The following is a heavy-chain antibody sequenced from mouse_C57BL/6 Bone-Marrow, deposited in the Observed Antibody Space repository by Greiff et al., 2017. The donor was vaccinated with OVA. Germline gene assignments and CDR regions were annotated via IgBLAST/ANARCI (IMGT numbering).Heavy chain of an antibody. J-gene: IGHJ4*01. D-gene: IGHD2-4*01. Sequence: VQLQQPGAELVKPGASVKLSCKASGYTFTSYWMHWVKQRPGQGLEWIGMIHPNSGSTNYNEKFKSKATLTVDKSSSTAYMQLSSLTSEDSAVYYCARYYYDYGYAMDYWGQGTSVTVSS. CDR2: IHPNSGST. CDR3: ARYYYDYGYAMDY. CDR1: GYTFTSYW. V-gene: IGHV1-64*01.